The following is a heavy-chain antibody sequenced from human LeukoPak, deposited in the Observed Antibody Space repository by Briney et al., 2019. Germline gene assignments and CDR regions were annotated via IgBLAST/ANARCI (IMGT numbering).Heavy chain of an antibody. CDR2: IYSGGRT. J-gene: IGHJ4*02. Sequence: QAGGSLRLSCAASGFTVSSNYMSWVRQAPGKGPEWVSVIYSGGRTYYADSVKGRFTISRDNSKNTVFLQMDSLRAEDTAVYYCTRESSSGYYLSYWGQGALVTVSS. V-gene: IGHV3-66*01. D-gene: IGHD3-22*01. CDR3: TRESSSGYYLSY. CDR1: GFTVSSNY.